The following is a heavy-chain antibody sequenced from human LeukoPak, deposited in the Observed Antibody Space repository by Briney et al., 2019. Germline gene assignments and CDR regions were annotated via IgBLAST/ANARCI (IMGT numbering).Heavy chain of an antibody. CDR1: GYTLTELS. V-gene: IGHV1-24*01. J-gene: IGHJ4*02. Sequence: ASVKVSCKVSGYTLTELSMHWVRQAPGKGLEWMGGFDPEDGETIYAQKFQGRVTMTEDTSTDTAYMELSSLRSEDTAVYYCATAYLRYFDREYSLGYWGQGTLVTVSS. CDR2: FDPEDGET. D-gene: IGHD3-9*01. CDR3: ATAYLRYFDREYSLGY.